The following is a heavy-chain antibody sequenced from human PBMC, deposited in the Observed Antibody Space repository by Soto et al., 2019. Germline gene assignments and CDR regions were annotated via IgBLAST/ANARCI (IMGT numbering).Heavy chain of an antibody. CDR2: ISAYNGNT. CDR3: ARDPRVVVVAATPNWFDP. V-gene: IGHV1-18*01. J-gene: IGHJ5*02. Sequence: ASVKVSCKASGYTFTSYGISWVRQAPGQGLEWMGWISAYNGNTNYAQKLQGRVTMTTDTSTSTAYMELRSLRSDDTAVYYCARDPRVVVVAATPNWFDPWGQGTLGTVSS. CDR1: GYTFTSYG. D-gene: IGHD2-15*01.